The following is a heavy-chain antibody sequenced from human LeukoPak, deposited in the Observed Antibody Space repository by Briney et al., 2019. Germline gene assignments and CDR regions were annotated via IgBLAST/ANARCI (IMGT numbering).Heavy chain of an antibody. CDR3: ARANTIFGVEPDYYFDY. CDR2: ISSSGGNI. D-gene: IGHD3-3*01. CDR1: GFSFSSYE. V-gene: IGHV3-48*03. J-gene: IGHJ4*02. Sequence: SGGSLRLSSAASGFSFSSYEMIWVRQAPGKGLEWMSYISSSGGNIYYADSVKGRFTISRDNAKNSLYLQMSSLRVEDTAVYYCARANTIFGVEPDYYFDYWGQGTLVSVSS.